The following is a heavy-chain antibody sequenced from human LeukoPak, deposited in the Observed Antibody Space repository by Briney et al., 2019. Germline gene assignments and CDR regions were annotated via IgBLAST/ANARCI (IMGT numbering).Heavy chain of an antibody. D-gene: IGHD3-10*01. CDR1: GYTFTGYY. CDR2: INPNSGGT. V-gene: IGHV1-2*02. CDR3: ARPAYGSGSYYTWFDP. J-gene: IGHJ5*02. Sequence: ASVKVSCKASGYTFTGYYMHWVRQAPGQGLEWMGWINPNSGGTNYAQKFQGRVTMTRDTSISTAYMELSRLRSDDTAVCYCARPAYGSGSYYTWFDPWGQGTLVTVSS.